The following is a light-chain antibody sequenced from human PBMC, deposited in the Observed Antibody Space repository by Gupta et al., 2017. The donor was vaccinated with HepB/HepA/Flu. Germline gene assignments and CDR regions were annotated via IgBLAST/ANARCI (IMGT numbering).Light chain of an antibody. J-gene: IGKJ1*01. CDR1: QSVSSN. V-gene: IGKV3-15*01. CDR2: GAS. CDR3: QQYNNWHL. Sequence: EIVMTQSPATLSVSPGERATLSCRASQSVSSNLAWYQQKPGQAPRLLIYGASTRATGIPARFSGSGSGTEFTLTISSLQSEEFAVYYCQQYNNWHLFGQGTKVEIK.